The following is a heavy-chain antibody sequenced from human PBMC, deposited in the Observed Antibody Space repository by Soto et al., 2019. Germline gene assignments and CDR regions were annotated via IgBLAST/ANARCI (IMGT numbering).Heavy chain of an antibody. CDR2: IRSKAYGGTT. V-gene: IGHV3-49*03. CDR1: GFTFGDYA. CDR3: TRAPYDYIWGSYPHDAFDI. D-gene: IGHD3-16*02. J-gene: IGHJ3*02. Sequence: GGSLRLSCTASGFTFGDYAMSWFRQALGKGLEWVGFIRSKAYGGTTEYAASVKGRFTISRDDSKSIAYLQMNSLKTEDTAVYYCTRAPYDYIWGSYPHDAFDIWGQGTMVTVSS.